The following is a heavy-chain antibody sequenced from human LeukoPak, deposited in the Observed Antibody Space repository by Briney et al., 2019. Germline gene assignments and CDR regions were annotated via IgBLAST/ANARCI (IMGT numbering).Heavy chain of an antibody. D-gene: IGHD6-19*01. Sequence: PGRSLRLSCAASGFTFSSYAMHWVRQAPGKGLEWVAVISYDGSNKYYAASVKGRFTISRDNYKNTLYLQMNSLRAEDTAVYYCARLKYSSGWYIRAAHDAFDIWGQGTMVTVSS. V-gene: IGHV3-30-3*01. CDR2: ISYDGSNK. CDR1: GFTFSSYA. CDR3: ARLKYSSGWYIRAAHDAFDI. J-gene: IGHJ3*02.